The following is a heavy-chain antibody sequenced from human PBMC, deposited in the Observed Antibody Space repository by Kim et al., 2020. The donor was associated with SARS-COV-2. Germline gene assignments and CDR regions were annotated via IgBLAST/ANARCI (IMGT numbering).Heavy chain of an antibody. CDR3: ARDYPHDSGPTGY. J-gene: IGHJ4*02. Sequence: ADSVKGRFTISRDNSKNTLYLQMNSLRAEDTAVYYCARDYPHDSGPTGYWGQGTLVTVSS. D-gene: IGHD1-26*01. V-gene: IGHV3-30*01.